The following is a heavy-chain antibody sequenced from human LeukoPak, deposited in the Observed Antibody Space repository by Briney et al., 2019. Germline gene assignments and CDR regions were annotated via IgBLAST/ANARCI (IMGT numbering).Heavy chain of an antibody. J-gene: IGHJ6*02. D-gene: IGHD3-10*02. Sequence: VASVTVSCKASGGTFSSYAISWVRQAPGQGVEWVGRIIPILGIANYAQKFQGRVTITADKSTSIAYMELSSLTSEDTAVYYCASTAGYYVSGVGGYYYYGMDVWGQGTTVTVSS. CDR1: GGTFSSYA. CDR2: IIPILGIA. V-gene: IGHV1-69*10. CDR3: ASTAGYYVSGVGGYYYYGMDV.